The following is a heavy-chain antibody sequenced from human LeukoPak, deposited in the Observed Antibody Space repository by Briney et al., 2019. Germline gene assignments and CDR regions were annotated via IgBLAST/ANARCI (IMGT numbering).Heavy chain of an antibody. CDR3: ARCTPLDGGYVFDY. Sequence: GESLKISCKGSGYSFTNYWIGWVRQIPGKGLEWMGIIYPGDSDTRYSPSSQGQVTISGDKSISTAYLQWSSLKASDTAMYYCARCTPLDGGYVFDYWGQGTLVTVSS. J-gene: IGHJ4*02. CDR1: GYSFTNYW. CDR2: IYPGDSDT. D-gene: IGHD5-12*01. V-gene: IGHV5-51*01.